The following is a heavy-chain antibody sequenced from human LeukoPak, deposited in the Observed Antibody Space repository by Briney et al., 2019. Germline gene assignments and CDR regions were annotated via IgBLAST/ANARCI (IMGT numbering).Heavy chain of an antibody. CDR3: ARDGAGSSLYMDV. V-gene: IGHV3-74*01. D-gene: IGHD6-6*01. CDR2: INSDGSRT. Sequence: GGSLRLSCAASGFTFSNYWMHWVRQAPGKGLVWVSRINSDGSRTSYADSVKGRFTISRDNAKNTLYLQMNSLRAEDTAVYYCARDGAGSSLYMDVWGKGTTVTVSS. J-gene: IGHJ6*03. CDR1: GFTFSNYW.